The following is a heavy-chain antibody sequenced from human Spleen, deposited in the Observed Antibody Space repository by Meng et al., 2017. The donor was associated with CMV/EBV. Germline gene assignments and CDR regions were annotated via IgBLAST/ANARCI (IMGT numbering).Heavy chain of an antibody. V-gene: IGHV1-2*02. CDR3: ARESSLRREQLVRFYDY. J-gene: IGHJ4*02. CDR2: INPNSGGT. Sequence: YTFTGYYMHWVRQAPGQGLEWMGWINPNSGGTNYAQKFQGRVTMTRDMSISTAYMELSRLRSDDTAVYYCARESSLRREQLVRFYDYWGQGTLVTVSS. D-gene: IGHD6-6*01. CDR1: YTFTGYY.